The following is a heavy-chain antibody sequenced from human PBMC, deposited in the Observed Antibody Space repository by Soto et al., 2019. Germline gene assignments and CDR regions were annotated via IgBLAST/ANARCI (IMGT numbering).Heavy chain of an antibody. CDR1: GGSISSSSYY. V-gene: IGHV4-39*01. J-gene: IGHJ6*02. D-gene: IGHD6-6*01. CDR3: ARPEGVSSSGGGYYYYYGMDV. Sequence: PSETLSLTXTVSGGSISSSSYYWGWIRQPPGKGLEWIGSIYYSGSTYYNPSLKSRVTISVDTSKNQFSLKLSSVTAADTAVYYCARPEGVSSSGGGYYYYYGMDVWGQGTTVTVSS. CDR2: IYYSGST.